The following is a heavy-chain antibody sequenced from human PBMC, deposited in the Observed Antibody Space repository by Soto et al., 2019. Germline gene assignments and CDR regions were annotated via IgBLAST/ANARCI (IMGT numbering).Heavy chain of an antibody. CDR1: GYTFTSYG. CDR2: ISAYNGNT. D-gene: IGHD2-15*01. CDR3: ARYLEDCSGGSCYSYYYYGMDV. J-gene: IGHJ6*02. V-gene: IGHV1-18*01. Sequence: QVQLVQSGAEVKKPGASVKVSCKASGYTFTSYGISWVRQAPGQGLEWMGWISAYNGNTNYAQKLQGRVTMTTDTSTSTAYMELMSLRSDDTAVYYCARYLEDCSGGSCYSYYYYGMDVWGQGTTVTVSS.